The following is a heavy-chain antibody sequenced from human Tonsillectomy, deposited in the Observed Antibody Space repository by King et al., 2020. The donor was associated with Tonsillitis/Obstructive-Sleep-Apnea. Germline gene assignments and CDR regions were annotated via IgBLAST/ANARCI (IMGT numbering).Heavy chain of an antibody. Sequence: VQLVQSGSELKKPGASVKVSCKASGYTFTSYAMNWVRQAPGQGLVWMGWFNTNTGNPTYAQGFPGRFVFSLDTSVSTAYLQISSLKAEDTAVYYCARENRTAARNWFDPWGQGTLVTVSS. CDR1: GYTFTSYA. D-gene: IGHD6-6*01. CDR3: ARENRTAARNWFDP. J-gene: IGHJ5*02. V-gene: IGHV7-4-1*02. CDR2: FNTNTGNP.